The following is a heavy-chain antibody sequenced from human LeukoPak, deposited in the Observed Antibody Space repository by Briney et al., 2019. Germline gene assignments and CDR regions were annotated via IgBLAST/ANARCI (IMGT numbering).Heavy chain of an antibody. Sequence: SETLSLTCTVSGGSMSGYYWSWIRQPPGKRLEWIAYIYYSGSTDYNPSLKSRVTISVDTSKDHFSLKLTSVTAADTAVYYCARGHYGFDPWGQGTLVTVSS. J-gene: IGHJ5*02. CDR3: ARGHYGFDP. CDR1: GGSMSGYY. CDR2: IYYSGST. V-gene: IGHV4-59*01. D-gene: IGHD3-16*01.